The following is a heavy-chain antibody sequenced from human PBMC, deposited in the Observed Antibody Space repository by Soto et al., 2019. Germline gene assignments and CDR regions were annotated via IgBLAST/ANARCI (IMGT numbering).Heavy chain of an antibody. Sequence: SETLSLTCTVSGGSISSGDYYWSWIRQPPGKGLEWIGYIYYSGSTYYNPSLKSRVTISVDTSKNQFSLKLSSVTAADTAVYYCARAGYSYGYDYYYYYGMDVWGQGTTVTVSS. J-gene: IGHJ6*02. CDR2: IYYSGST. CDR3: ARAGYSYGYDYYYYYGMDV. CDR1: GGSISSGDYY. D-gene: IGHD5-18*01. V-gene: IGHV4-30-4*01.